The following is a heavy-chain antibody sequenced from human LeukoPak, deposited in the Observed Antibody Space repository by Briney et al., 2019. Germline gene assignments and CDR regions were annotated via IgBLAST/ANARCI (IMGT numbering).Heavy chain of an antibody. CDR2: INHSGST. J-gene: IGHJ2*01. CDR1: GGSFSGYY. Sequence: PSETLSLTCAVYGGSFSGYYWSWIRQPPGKGLEWIGEINHSGSTNYNPSLKSRVTISVDTSKNQFSLKLSSVTAADTAVYYCARAPIGGWYFDLWGRGTLVTVSS. V-gene: IGHV4-34*01. D-gene: IGHD2-15*01. CDR3: ARAPIGGWYFDL.